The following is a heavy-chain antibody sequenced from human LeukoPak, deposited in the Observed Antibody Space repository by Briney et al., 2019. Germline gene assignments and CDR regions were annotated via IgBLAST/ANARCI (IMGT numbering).Heavy chain of an antibody. Sequence: ASVKVSCKASGYTFTTYAMHWVRQAPGQRLEWMGWINAGNGNTKYSQKFQGRVTITRDTSASTAYMELSSLRSEDTAVYYCAKDLLSGVYSALYFQHWGQGTLVTVSS. CDR3: AKDLLSGVYSALYFQH. V-gene: IGHV1-3*01. D-gene: IGHD7-27*01. J-gene: IGHJ1*01. CDR2: INAGNGNT. CDR1: GYTFTTYA.